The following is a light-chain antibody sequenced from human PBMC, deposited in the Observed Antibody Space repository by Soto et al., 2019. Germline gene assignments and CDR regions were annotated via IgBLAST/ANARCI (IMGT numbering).Light chain of an antibody. V-gene: IGKV3-11*01. CDR1: QSVSSY. Sequence: IVLPQSPATLSLSPGERATLSFRASQSVSSYLAWYQQKPGQAPRLLIYDASNRATGIPARFSGSGSGTDFTLTISSLEPEDFAVYHCLQRSNWPLTFGGGTKVDIK. CDR3: LQRSNWPLT. J-gene: IGKJ4*01. CDR2: DAS.